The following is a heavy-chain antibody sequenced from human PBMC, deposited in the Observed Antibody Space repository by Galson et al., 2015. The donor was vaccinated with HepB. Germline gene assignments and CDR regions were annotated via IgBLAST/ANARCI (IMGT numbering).Heavy chain of an antibody. D-gene: IGHD2-15*01. V-gene: IGHV3-48*01. CDR2: ISSSSSTI. CDR3: AREGTYIGYCSGGSCSNAFDI. Sequence: SLRLSCAASGFTFSSYSMNWVRQAPGKGLEWVSYISSSSSTIYYADSVKGRFTISRDNAKNSLYLQMNSLSAEDTAVYYCAREGTYIGYCSGGSCSNAFDIWGQGTMVTVSS. CDR1: GFTFSSYS. J-gene: IGHJ3*02.